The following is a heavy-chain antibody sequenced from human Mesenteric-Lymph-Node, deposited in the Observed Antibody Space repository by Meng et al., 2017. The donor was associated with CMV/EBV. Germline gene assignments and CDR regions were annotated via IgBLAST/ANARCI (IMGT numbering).Heavy chain of an antibody. CDR3: FNGFDY. CDR2: INPNSGGT. J-gene: IGHJ4*02. D-gene: IGHD2-8*01. Sequence: ASVKVSCKGSGYTFSGYYLHWLRQAPGPGLEWMGWINPNSGGTNYAQKFQGRVTMTRDTSISTAYMELSRLRSDDTAVYYCFNGFDYWGQGTLVTVSS. V-gene: IGHV1-2*02. CDR1: GYTFSGYY.